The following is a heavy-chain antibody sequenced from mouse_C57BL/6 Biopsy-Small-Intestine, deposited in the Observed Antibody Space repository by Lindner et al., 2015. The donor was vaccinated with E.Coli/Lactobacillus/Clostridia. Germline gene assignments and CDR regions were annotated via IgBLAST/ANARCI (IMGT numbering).Heavy chain of an antibody. CDR1: GYTFTDYY. J-gene: IGHJ3*01. CDR3: TRRSRWGDYLFAY. V-gene: IGHV1-34*02. CDR2: IYPDIGVT. Sequence: VQLQESGPELVKPGDSVKMSCKASGYTFTDYYMDWVKQSHGKSLEWIGYIYPDIGVTYYNQKFKDKATLTVDKSSSTAYMELHSLTSEDSAVYYCTRRSRWGDYLFAYWGQGTLVTVSA. D-gene: IGHD2-13*01.